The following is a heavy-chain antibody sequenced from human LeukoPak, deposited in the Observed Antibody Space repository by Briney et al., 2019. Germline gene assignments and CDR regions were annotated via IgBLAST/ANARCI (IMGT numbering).Heavy chain of an antibody. V-gene: IGHV1-69*05. Sequence: ASVKVSCKASGGTFSSYAISWVRQAPGQGLEWIGGIIPIFGTANYAQKFQGRVAITTDESTSTAYMELSSLRSEDTAVYYCARSPSPYYDFWSGYSGNAFDIWGQGTMVTVSS. CDR2: IIPIFGTA. J-gene: IGHJ3*02. CDR1: GGTFSSYA. D-gene: IGHD3-3*01. CDR3: ARSPSPYYDFWSGYSGNAFDI.